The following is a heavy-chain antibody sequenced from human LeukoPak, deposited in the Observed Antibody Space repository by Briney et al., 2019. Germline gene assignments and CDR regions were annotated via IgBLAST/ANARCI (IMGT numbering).Heavy chain of an antibody. CDR2: INLNSGGT. D-gene: IGHD4-17*01. J-gene: IGHJ4*02. CDR3: AAALVFDYGMIADY. V-gene: IGHV1-2*02. CDR1: GYTFTGYY. Sequence: ASVKVSCKASGYTFTGYYMHWVRQAPGQGLQWMGWINLNSGGTNDAQKFQGRVTITRDTSITTAYMELRRLRSDDKAVYYCAAALVFDYGMIADYWGQGTLVTVSS.